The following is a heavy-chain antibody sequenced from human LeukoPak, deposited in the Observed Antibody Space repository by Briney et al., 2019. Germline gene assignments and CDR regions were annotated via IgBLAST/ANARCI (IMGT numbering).Heavy chain of an antibody. V-gene: IGHV3-74*01. D-gene: IGHD4/OR15-4a*01. CDR2: INFDGSST. CDR1: RFTLSSYW. CDR3: ARANNFDY. Sequence: PGGSLRLSCAASRFTLSSYWMHWVRQVPGKGLVWVSRINFDGSSTNYADSVKGRFTISRDNAKNTLYLQMNSLRAEDTAVYSCARANNFDYWGQGTLVTVSS. J-gene: IGHJ4*02.